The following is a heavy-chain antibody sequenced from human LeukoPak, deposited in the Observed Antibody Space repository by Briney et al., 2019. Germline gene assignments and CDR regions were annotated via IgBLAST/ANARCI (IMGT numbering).Heavy chain of an antibody. V-gene: IGHV3-30-3*01. J-gene: IGHJ4*02. CDR1: GFTFSTYA. CDR3: ARDWEIVLVTAIQF. D-gene: IGHD2-21*02. CDR2: ISSDGSNE. Sequence: PGGYLRLSCAASGFTFSTYAMHWVRQAPGKGLEWVAVISSDGSNEYYADSVKGRFTISRDNSKNTLYLQMNSLKPEDTAVYYCARDWEIVLVTAIQFWGQGTLVTVSS.